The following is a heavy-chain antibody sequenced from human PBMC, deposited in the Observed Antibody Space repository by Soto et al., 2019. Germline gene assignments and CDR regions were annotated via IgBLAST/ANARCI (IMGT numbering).Heavy chain of an antibody. V-gene: IGHV1-46*01. CDR1: GYTFTSYY. CDR3: ARDQSGSSSPGGYFDY. CDR2: INPSGGST. D-gene: IGHD6-13*01. J-gene: IGHJ4*02. Sequence: ASVKVSCKASGYTFTSYYMHWVRQAPGQGLEWMGIINPSGGSTSYAQKFQGRVTMTRDTSTSTVYMELSSLRSEDTAVYYCARDQSGSSSPGGYFDYWGQGTLVTLSS.